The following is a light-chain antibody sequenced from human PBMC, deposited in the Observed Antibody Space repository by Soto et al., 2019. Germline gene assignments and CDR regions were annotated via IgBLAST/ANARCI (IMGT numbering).Light chain of an antibody. J-gene: IGKJ5*01. Sequence: EIVLKQSPGTLSLSPGETATLSCRASQSLSSNNLAWYHQKPGQTPRLLIYGASSRATGIPDRFSGSVSGTDFALTISRLEPEEFAVYYCQQYDNSITFGQGTRLE. V-gene: IGKV3-20*01. CDR1: QSLSSNN. CDR3: QQYDNSIT. CDR2: GAS.